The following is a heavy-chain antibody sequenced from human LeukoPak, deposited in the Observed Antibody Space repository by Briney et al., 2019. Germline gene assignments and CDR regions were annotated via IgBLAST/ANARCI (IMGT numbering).Heavy chain of an antibody. CDR1: GFRFSSYA. J-gene: IGHJ6*02. D-gene: IGHD3-16*01. CDR2: ISGSGVST. Sequence: PGGSLRLACAASGFRFSSYAMSWVRQAPGKGLEWVSAISGSGVSTYYADSVKGRFTVSRDNSKNTLYLQMSSLRAEDTAVYYCARPPTFGGVMPYYYYGMDVWGQGTTVTVSS. V-gene: IGHV3-23*01. CDR3: ARPPTFGGVMPYYYYGMDV.